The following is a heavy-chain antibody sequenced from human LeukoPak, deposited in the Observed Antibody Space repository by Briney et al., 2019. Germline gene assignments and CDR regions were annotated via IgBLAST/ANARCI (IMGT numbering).Heavy chain of an antibody. CDR3: AREEELGVPS. D-gene: IGHD3-3*01. CDR1: GGTFSSYA. CDR2: IIPIFGTA. Sequence: SVKVSCKASGGTFSSYAISWERQAPGQGLEWMGGIIPIFGTANYAQKFQGRVTITADESTSTAYMELSSLRSEDTAVYYCAREEELGVPSWGQGTLVTVSS. J-gene: IGHJ4*02. V-gene: IGHV1-69*13.